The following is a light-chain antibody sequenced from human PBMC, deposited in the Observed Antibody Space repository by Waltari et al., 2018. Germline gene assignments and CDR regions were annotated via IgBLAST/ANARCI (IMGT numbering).Light chain of an antibody. Sequence: QSVLTQPPSVSAAPGQRVTISCTRSSPNIGAVSDVHWYQHLPGTAPSLLIYRDNNRPAGGPDRFSGSRSGTSASLAITGLQADDEANYYCQSYDSNLRLWVFGGGTKLTVL. J-gene: IGLJ3*02. V-gene: IGLV1-40*01. CDR1: SPNIGAVSD. CDR2: RDN. CDR3: QSYDSNLRLWV.